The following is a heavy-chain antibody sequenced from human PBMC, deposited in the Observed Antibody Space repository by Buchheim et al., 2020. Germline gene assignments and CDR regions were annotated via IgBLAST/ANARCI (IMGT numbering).Heavy chain of an antibody. CDR3: ARLGGELLSHDAFDI. J-gene: IGHJ3*02. V-gene: IGHV3-21*01. CDR2: ISSSSSYI. D-gene: IGHD1-26*01. Sequence: EVQLVESGGGLVKPGGSLRLSCAASGFTFSSYSMNWVRQAPGKGLEWVSSISSSSSYIYYADSVKGRFTISRANAKNSTYMQMNSLRAEDTAVYYCARLGGELLSHDAFDIWGQGT. CDR1: GFTFSSYS.